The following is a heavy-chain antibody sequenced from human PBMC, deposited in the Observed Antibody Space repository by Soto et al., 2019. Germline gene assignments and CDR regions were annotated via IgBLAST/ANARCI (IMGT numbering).Heavy chain of an antibody. J-gene: IGHJ6*02. Sequence: ASVKVSCKASGYTFTGYYMHWVRQAPGQGLEWMRWINPNSGGTNYAQKFQGRVTMTRDTSISTAYMELSRLRSDDTAVYYCARFTGSGWYGGGMDVWGQGTTVTVSS. CDR2: INPNSGGT. D-gene: IGHD6-19*01. CDR3: ARFTGSGWYGGGMDV. CDR1: GYTFTGYY. V-gene: IGHV1-2*02.